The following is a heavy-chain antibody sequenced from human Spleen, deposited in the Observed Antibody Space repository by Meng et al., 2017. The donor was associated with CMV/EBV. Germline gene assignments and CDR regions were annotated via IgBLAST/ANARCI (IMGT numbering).Heavy chain of an antibody. CDR3: AREPYNWNDAESYYFDY. CDR1: GGTFSSYA. D-gene: IGHD1-1*01. Sequence: SVKVSCKASGGTFSSYAISWVRQAPGQGLEWMGGIIPILGIANYAQKFQGRVTITADKSTSTAYMELSSLRSEDTAVYYCAREPYNWNDAESYYFDYWGQGTLVTVSS. V-gene: IGHV1-69*10. J-gene: IGHJ4*02. CDR2: IIPILGIA.